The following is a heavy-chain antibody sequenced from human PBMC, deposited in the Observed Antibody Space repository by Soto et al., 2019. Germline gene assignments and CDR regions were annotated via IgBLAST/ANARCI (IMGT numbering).Heavy chain of an antibody. Sequence: SETLSLTCTVSGGSISSGGFQWSWIRQYPGKGLEWIGYIYYSGTTYYNPSLKSRVFMAVDTSMNQFSLELSSVTAADTAVYYCARLSYYFDSSGYHPDLFFDYWGQGIPVTVSS. CDR2: IYYSGTT. V-gene: IGHV4-31*03. J-gene: IGHJ4*02. D-gene: IGHD3-22*01. CDR3: ARLSYYFDSSGYHPDLFFDY. CDR1: GGSISSGGFQ.